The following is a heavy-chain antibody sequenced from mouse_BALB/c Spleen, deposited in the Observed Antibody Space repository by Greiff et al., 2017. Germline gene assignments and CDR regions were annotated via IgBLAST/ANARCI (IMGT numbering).Heavy chain of an antibody. CDR1: GYTFTSYW. D-gene: IGHD2-3*01. Sequence: VQLQQPGAELVKPGASVKLSCKASGYTFTSYWMHWVKQRPGQGLEWIGEINPSNGRTNYNEKFKSKATLTVDKSSITAYMQLSSLTSEDSAVYYCARNDGYGAYWGQGTLVTVSA. CDR2: INPSNGRT. J-gene: IGHJ3*01. V-gene: IGHV1S81*02. CDR3: ARNDGYGAY.